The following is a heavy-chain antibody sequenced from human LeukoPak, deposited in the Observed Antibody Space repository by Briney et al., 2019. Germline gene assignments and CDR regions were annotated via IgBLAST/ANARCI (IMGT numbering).Heavy chain of an antibody. CDR2: IYYSGST. Sequence: PSETLSLTCTVSGYSISSGYYWGWVRQPPGKGLEWIGSIYYSGSTYYNPSLKSRVTISVDTSKNQFSLKLSSVTAADTAVYYCARHHADIVVVPAAPYYYYYMDVWGKGTTVTVSS. D-gene: IGHD2-2*01. CDR1: GYSISSGYY. CDR3: ARHHADIVVVPAAPYYYYYMDV. V-gene: IGHV4-38-2*02. J-gene: IGHJ6*03.